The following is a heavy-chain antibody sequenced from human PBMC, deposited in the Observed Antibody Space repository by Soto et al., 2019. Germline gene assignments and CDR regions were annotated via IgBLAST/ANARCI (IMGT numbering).Heavy chain of an antibody. Sequence: QVQLVQSGAEVKKPGASVKVSCKASGYTFTSYGISWVRQAPGQGLEWMGWISAYNGNTNYAQRLQGRVTMTTDTSTSTAYLELRSLRSDDTAVYYCARSLWKQLDPDDAFEIWGQGTMVTVSS. CDR2: ISAYNGNT. V-gene: IGHV1-18*01. CDR1: GYTFTSYG. D-gene: IGHD6-13*01. J-gene: IGHJ3*02. CDR3: ARSLWKQLDPDDAFEI.